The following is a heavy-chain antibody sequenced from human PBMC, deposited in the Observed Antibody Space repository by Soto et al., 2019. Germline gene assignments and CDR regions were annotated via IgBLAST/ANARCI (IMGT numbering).Heavy chain of an antibody. CDR3: ARSSITMARGVIRYYYMDD. D-gene: IGHD3-10*01. Sequence: SETLSLTCPVSGCSISSYYWSWIPQPPGRGLEWIGYIYYSGSTNYNPSLKSRVTISVDTSKNQFSLKLSSVTAADTAVYYCARSSITMARGVIRYYYMDDWGKGTTVPVSS. V-gene: IGHV4-59*12. J-gene: IGHJ6*03. CDR1: GCSISSYY. CDR2: IYYSGST.